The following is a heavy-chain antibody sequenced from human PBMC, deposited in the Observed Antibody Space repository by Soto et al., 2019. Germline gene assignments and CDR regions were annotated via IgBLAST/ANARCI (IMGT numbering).Heavy chain of an antibody. D-gene: IGHD3-10*01. CDR3: ARNGTYGSSRSHYSGMDV. Sequence: QVQLVQSGAEVKEPGSSVRVSCKASGGTFDKFIMNWVRQTPGRGLEWMGGIVPMLGTPTYAEKFKGRVRISATGSATTPYMEVTSLRSEDTAIYYCARNGTYGSSRSHYSGMDVWGQGTMVTVSS. CDR1: GGTFDKFI. CDR2: IVPMLGTP. J-gene: IGHJ6*02. V-gene: IGHV1-69*01.